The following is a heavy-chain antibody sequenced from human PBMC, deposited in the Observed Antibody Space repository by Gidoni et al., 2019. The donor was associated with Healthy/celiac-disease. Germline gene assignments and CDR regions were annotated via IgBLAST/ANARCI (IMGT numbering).Heavy chain of an antibody. V-gene: IGHV3-49*03. D-gene: IGHD6-13*01. J-gene: IGHJ3*02. Sequence: EVQLVESGGGLVQPGRSLRLSCTASGFTFGDYAMSWFRQAPGKGLEWVGFIRSKAYGGTTEYAASVKGRFTISRDDSKSIAYLQMNSLKTEDTAVYYCVYSSSWLDAFDIWGQGTMVTVSS. CDR2: IRSKAYGGTT. CDR1: GFTFGDYA. CDR3: VYSSSWLDAFDI.